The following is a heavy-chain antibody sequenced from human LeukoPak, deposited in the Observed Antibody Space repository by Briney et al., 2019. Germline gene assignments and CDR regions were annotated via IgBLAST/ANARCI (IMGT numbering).Heavy chain of an antibody. CDR3: ARDEYSYGYDYFGY. CDR1: GFSLRSSE. J-gene: IGHJ4*02. V-gene: IGHV3-48*03. CDR2: INSADNVE. Sequence: GGSLRLSCAASGFSLRSSEMNWVRQAPGKGPEWVAHINSADNVEYYTDSVRGRFAMSRDNAKDLLYLQMNSLRDEDTAVYYCARDEYSYGYDYFGYWGQGTLVTVSS. D-gene: IGHD5-18*01.